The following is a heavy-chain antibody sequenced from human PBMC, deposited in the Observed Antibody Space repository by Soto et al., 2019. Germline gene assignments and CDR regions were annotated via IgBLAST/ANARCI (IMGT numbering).Heavy chain of an antibody. V-gene: IGHV1-24*01. Sequence: QVQLVQSGAEVKEPGASVKVSCKVSGYSFSEMSMHWVRQTPEKGLEWMGSFDGEDGQTMYAQKFQGRVTMTEDTSSHTAYMELSSLRSDDTAVYYGGIPGAAGHLADWGQGSRVTVSS. CDR1: GYSFSEMS. CDR3: GIPGAAGHLAD. D-gene: IGHD3-10*01. J-gene: IGHJ4*02. CDR2: FDGEDGQT.